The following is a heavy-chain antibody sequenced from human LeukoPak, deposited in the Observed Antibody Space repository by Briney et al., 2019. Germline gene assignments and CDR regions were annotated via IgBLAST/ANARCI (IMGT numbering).Heavy chain of an antibody. V-gene: IGHV1-2*02. CDR3: ARPEYGDPSSWFDP. CDR2: INPNSGGT. CDR1: GYTFTGYY. Sequence: ASVKVSCKASGYTFTGYYMHWVRQAPGQGLEWMGWINPNSGGTNYAQKFQGRVTMTRVTSISTAYMELSRLRSDDTAVYYCARPEYGDPSSWFDPWGQGTLVTVSS. J-gene: IGHJ5*02. D-gene: IGHD4-17*01.